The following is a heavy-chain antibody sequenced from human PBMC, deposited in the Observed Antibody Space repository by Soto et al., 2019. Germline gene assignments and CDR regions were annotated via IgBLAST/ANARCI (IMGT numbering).Heavy chain of an antibody. CDR3: ARELYYYDRGYYYGMDV. CDR1: GFTFSSYW. V-gene: IGHV3-74*01. J-gene: IGHJ6*02. CDR2: INSDGSST. Sequence: EVQLVESGGGLVQPGGSLRLSCAASGFTFSSYWMHWVRQAPGKGLVWVSRINSDGSSTSYADSVKGRFTISRDNAKSTLYLQMNSLRAEDTAVYYCARELYYYDRGYYYGMDVWGQGTTVTVSS. D-gene: IGHD3-22*01.